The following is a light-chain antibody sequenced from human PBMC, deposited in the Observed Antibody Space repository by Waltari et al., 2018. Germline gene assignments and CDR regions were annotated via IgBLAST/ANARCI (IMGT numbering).Light chain of an antibody. J-gene: IGKJ2*01. V-gene: IGKV1-5*03. CDR3: QQYDSDSIT. CDR1: QIISTW. Sequence: DIQMTQSPSTLSASVGDRVTISCRASQIISTWLAWYQQKPGKAPQLLIYEASNLENGVPSRFSGSGSGTDFTLTISSLQADDFATYYCQQYDSDSITFGQGTKLEI. CDR2: EAS.